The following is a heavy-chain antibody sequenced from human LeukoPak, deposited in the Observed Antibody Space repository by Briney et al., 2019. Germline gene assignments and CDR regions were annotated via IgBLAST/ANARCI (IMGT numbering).Heavy chain of an antibody. CDR1: GYTFSNFG. CDR2: ISPNNGNT. D-gene: IGHD6-19*01. J-gene: IGHJ4*02. CDR3: ARDRDSSGWHVADY. Sequence: ASVKVSCKTSGYTFSNFGINWVRQAPGQGLEWMGWISPNNGNTNYAQKFQGRVTMTTDTPTSTAYMEMRSLRSDDTAVYYCARDRDSSGWHVADYWGQGTLVTVSS. V-gene: IGHV1-18*01.